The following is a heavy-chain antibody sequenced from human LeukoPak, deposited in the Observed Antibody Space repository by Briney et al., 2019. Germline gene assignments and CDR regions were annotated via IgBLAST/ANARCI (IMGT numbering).Heavy chain of an antibody. CDR2: ISSSSSTI. Sequence: GGSLRLSCAASGXTFSSYSMNWVRQAPGKGLEWVSYISSSSSTIYYADSVKGRFTISRDNAKNSLYLQMHSLRDEDTAVYYCARDQQQLASPLDYWGQGTLVTVSS. CDR1: GXTFSSYS. V-gene: IGHV3-48*02. J-gene: IGHJ4*02. CDR3: ARDQQQLASPLDY. D-gene: IGHD6-13*01.